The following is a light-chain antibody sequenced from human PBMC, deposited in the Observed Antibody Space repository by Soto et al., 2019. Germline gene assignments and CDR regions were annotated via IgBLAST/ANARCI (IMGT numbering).Light chain of an antibody. CDR2: DAS. CDR1: HDISNY. Sequence: QSASKGDRVTITCRASHDISNYFNWYQQKPGKAPKLLIYDASTLETGVPSRFSGSGYGTDFTLTITSLQPGDIATYYCQHCHVMPLTFGGGTKVDIK. CDR3: QHCHVMPLT. J-gene: IGKJ4*01. V-gene: IGKV1-33*01.